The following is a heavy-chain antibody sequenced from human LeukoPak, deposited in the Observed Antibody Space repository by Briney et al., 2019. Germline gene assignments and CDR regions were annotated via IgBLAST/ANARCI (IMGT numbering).Heavy chain of an antibody. Sequence: GGSLRLSCVASGFSFSDHWMNWFRQAPGKGLEWVATIKKDGSEQYYVDSMKGRLTISRDNAKNSLYLQMNSLRAEDTAVYYCARDRDTAMVKSYYYYGMDVWGQGTTVTVSS. CDR3: ARDRDTAMVKSYYYYGMDV. D-gene: IGHD5-18*01. J-gene: IGHJ6*02. V-gene: IGHV3-7*01. CDR1: GFSFSDHW. CDR2: IKKDGSEQ.